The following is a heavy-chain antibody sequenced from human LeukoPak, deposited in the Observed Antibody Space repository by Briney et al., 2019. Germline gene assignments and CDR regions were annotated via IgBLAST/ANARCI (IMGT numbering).Heavy chain of an antibody. CDR3: ARRLYDSTGYPYYYFDS. CDR1: GYTFTGYY. D-gene: IGHD3-22*01. V-gene: IGHV1-2*02. CDR2: INPNSGVT. Sequence: ASVKVSCKASGYTFTGYYMHWVRQAPGQGLEWMGWINPNSGVTNYAQKFQGRVTMTRDTSTSTMYMEMSSLRSEDTAVYYCARRLYDSTGYPYYYFDSWGQGTLVTVSS. J-gene: IGHJ4*02.